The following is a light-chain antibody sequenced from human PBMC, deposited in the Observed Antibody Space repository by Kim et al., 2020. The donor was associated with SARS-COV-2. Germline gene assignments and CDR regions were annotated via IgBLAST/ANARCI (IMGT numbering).Light chain of an antibody. V-gene: IGKV3-20*01. CDR3: QQYGSSPYT. CDR1: QSVSRSY. J-gene: IGKJ2*01. Sequence: EIVLTQFPGTLSLSPGERGTLSCRASQSVSRSYLAWYQQRPGQAPCLLIYDASNRATGVPDRFSGSGSGTDFTLTISRVEPEDVAVFYCQQYGSSPYTFGQGTKLEIK. CDR2: DAS.